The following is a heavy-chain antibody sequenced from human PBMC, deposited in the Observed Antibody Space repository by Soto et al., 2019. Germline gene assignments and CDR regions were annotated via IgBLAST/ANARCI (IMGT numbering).Heavy chain of an antibody. Sequence: QVQLQESGPGLVKPSPTLSLTCTVSGGSISSGGYYWSWIRQHPGKGLEWIGYIYYSGSTYYNPSLKSRVTIPVDTSKNQFSLKLSSVTAADTAVYYCARDDCSGGSCYYYWGQGTLVTVSS. D-gene: IGHD2-15*01. CDR3: ARDDCSGGSCYYY. V-gene: IGHV4-31*03. CDR1: GGSISSGGYY. CDR2: IYYSGST. J-gene: IGHJ4*02.